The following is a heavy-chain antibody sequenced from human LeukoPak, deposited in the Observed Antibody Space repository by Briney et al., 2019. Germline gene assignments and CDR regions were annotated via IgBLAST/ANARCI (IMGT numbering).Heavy chain of an antibody. CDR3: ATDYYDSSGYXXDY. V-gene: IGHV4-34*01. D-gene: IGHD3-22*01. CDR2: INHSGST. J-gene: IGHJ4*02. Sequence: SETLSLTCAVYGGSFSGYYWSWIRQPPGKGLEWIGEINHSGSTNYNPSLKSRVTISVDTSKNQFSLKLSSVTAADTAVYYCATDYYDSSGYXXDYWGQGTLVTVSS. CDR1: GGSFSGYY.